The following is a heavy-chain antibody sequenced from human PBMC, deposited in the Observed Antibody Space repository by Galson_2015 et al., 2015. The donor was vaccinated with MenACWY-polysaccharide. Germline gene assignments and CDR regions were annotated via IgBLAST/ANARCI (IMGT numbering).Heavy chain of an antibody. D-gene: IGHD2-15*01. CDR2: ITGSGSNT. V-gene: IGHV3-23*01. CDR1: GFTFSSYD. Sequence: SLRLSCAASGFTFSSYDMNWVRQTPGKGLEWVSVITGSGSNTYYADSVKGRITISRDNSKNTLSLQMNSLRAEDTALYYCVKGGWFDFWGQGTLVTVSS. CDR3: VKGGWFDF. J-gene: IGHJ4*02.